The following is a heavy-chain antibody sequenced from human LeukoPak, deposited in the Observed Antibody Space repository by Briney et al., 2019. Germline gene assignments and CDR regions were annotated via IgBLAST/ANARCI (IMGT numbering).Heavy chain of an antibody. V-gene: IGHV1-2*04. CDR3: AREAEDAFDI. CDR2: INPNSGGT. J-gene: IGHJ3*02. CDR1: GYTFTGYY. Sequence: ASVKVSCKASGYTFTGYYMHWVRQAPGQGLEWMGWINPNSGGTNYAQKFQGWVTMSRDTSISTAYMELGRLRSDDTAVYYCAREAEDAFDIWGQGTMVTVSS.